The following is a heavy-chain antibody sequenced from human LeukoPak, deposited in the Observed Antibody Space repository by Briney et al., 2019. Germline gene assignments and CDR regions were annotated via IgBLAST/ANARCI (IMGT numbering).Heavy chain of an antibody. D-gene: IGHD6-13*01. CDR2: IHPGDSDT. J-gene: IGHJ3*02. Sequence: GESLKISCKGSGYSFTSYWIGWVRQMPGKGLEWMGIIHPGDSDTRYSPSFQGQVTISVDKSISTAYLQWSSLKASDTAMYYCARPTSGYSSSWFQTDAFDIWGQGTIVTVSS. V-gene: IGHV5-51*01. CDR1: GYSFTSYW. CDR3: ARPTSGYSSSWFQTDAFDI.